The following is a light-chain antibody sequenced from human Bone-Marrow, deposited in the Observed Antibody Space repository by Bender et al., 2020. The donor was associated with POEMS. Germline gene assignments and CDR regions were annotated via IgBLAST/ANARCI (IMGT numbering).Light chain of an antibody. V-gene: IGLV3-25*02. Sequence: SYELTQPPSVSVSPGQTARITCSGDALPKQYAYWYQQKPGQAPVAMIYKDTERPSGIPERFSGSSSGTTVTLSISGVQAEDEADYYCQSTDNSGTYVVFGGGTKLTVL. CDR2: KDT. CDR3: QSTDNSGTYVV. CDR1: ALPKQY. J-gene: IGLJ2*01.